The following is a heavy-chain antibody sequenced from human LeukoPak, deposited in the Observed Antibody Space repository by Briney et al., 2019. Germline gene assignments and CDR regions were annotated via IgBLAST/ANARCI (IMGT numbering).Heavy chain of an antibody. CDR1: GGTFSSYA. Sequence: SVKVSCKASGGTFSSYAISWVRQAPGQGLEWMGGIIPIFGTANYAQKFQGRVTITADESTSTAYMELSSLRSEDTAVYYCARGGVPGGNYYYYMDVWGKGTTVTVSS. D-gene: IGHD3-10*01. V-gene: IGHV1-69*13. J-gene: IGHJ6*03. CDR3: ARGGVPGGNYYYYMDV. CDR2: IIPIFGTA.